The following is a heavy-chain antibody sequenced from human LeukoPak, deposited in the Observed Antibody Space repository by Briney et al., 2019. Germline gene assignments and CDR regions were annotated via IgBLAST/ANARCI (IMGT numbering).Heavy chain of an antibody. J-gene: IGHJ3*02. V-gene: IGHV4-59*08. CDR3: ARQKLGAFDI. CDR1: GGSISSDY. D-gene: IGHD3-16*01. CDR2: IYYSGST. Sequence: SETLSLTCTVSGGSISSDYWSWIRLPPGKGLEWIGYIYYSGSTNYNPSLKSRVTISVDTSKNQFSLKLSSVTAADTAVYYCARQKLGAFDIWGQGTMVTVSS.